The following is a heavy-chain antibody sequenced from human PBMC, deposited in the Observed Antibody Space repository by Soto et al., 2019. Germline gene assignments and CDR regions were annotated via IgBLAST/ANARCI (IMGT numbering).Heavy chain of an antibody. Sequence: GGSLRLSCASSGFTFDDYTMHRVRQAPGKGLEWVSLISWDGGSTYYADSVKGRFTISRDNSKNSLYLQMNSLRTEDTALYYCAKGLYSNYPPAGMDVWGQGTTVTVSS. CDR3: AKGLYSNYPPAGMDV. D-gene: IGHD4-4*01. V-gene: IGHV3-43*01. CDR1: GFTFDDYT. CDR2: ISWDGGST. J-gene: IGHJ6*02.